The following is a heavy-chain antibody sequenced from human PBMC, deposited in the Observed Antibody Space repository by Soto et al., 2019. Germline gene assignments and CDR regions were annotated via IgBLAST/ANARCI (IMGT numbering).Heavy chain of an antibody. CDR2: INHSGST. J-gene: IGHJ4*02. Sequence: PSETLSLTCAVYGGSFSGYYWSWIRQPPGKGLEWIGEINHSGSTNYNPSLKSRVTISVDTSKNQFSLKLSSVTAADTAVYYCASFDYDSSGYSDYWGQGTLVTVS. V-gene: IGHV4-34*01. CDR3: ASFDYDSSGYSDY. CDR1: GGSFSGYY. D-gene: IGHD3-22*01.